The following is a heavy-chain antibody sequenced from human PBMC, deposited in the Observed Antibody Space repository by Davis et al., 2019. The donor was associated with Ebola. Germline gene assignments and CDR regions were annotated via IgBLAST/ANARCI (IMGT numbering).Heavy chain of an antibody. D-gene: IGHD1-26*01. CDR2: MNPNSGNT. V-gene: IGHV1-8*02. CDR3: AGSGSHDP. Sequence: ASVKVSCKASGYNFTSYYMHWVRQATGQGLEWMGWMNPNSGNTGYAQKFQGRVTMTRNTSISSAYMELSSLRSEDTAVYYCAGSGSHDPWGQGTLVTVSS. CDR1: GYNFTSYY. J-gene: IGHJ5*02.